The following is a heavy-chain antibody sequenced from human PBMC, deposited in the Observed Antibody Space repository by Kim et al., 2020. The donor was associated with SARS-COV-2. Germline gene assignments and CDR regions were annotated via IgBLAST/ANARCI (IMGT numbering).Heavy chain of an antibody. V-gene: IGHV3-53*04. CDR1: GFTVSSNY. CDR3: ARGPGRVNNLIAAAGHFDY. J-gene: IGHJ4*02. Sequence: GGSLRLSCAASGFTVSSNYMSWVRQAPGKGLEWVSVIYSGGSTYYADSVKGRFTISRHNSKNTLYLQMNSLRAEDTAVYYCARGPGRVNNLIAAAGHFDYWGQGTLVTVSS. D-gene: IGHD6-13*01. CDR2: IYSGGST.